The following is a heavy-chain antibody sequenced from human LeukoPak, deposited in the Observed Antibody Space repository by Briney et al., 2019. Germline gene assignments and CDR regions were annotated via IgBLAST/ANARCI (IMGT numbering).Heavy chain of an antibody. V-gene: IGHV3-48*02. D-gene: IGHD6-19*01. CDR3: ARGMTVAGTYFDY. CDR2: ISSSSGTI. J-gene: IGHJ4*02. Sequence: GGSLRLSCAASGFTFSSYSMNWVRQAPGQGLEWVSYISSSSGTINYADSAKDRFTISRDNARNSLYLRVDSLRDEDTAVYYCARGMTVAGTYFDYWGQGTLVTVSS. CDR1: GFTFSSYS.